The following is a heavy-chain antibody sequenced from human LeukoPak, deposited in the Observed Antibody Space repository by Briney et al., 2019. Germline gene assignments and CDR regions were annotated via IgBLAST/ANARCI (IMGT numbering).Heavy chain of an antibody. CDR2: ISVSGGST. V-gene: IGHV3-23*01. D-gene: IGHD3-22*01. CDR1: GFTFSNFA. Sequence: PGGSLRLTCAASGFTFSNFAMTWVRQAPGKGLEWVSTISVSGGSTYYADSVKGRFTISRDNSKNTLYLQMNSLRAEDTAVYYCAKDGDYYDSSGYFPSEPFDYWGQGTLVTVSS. CDR3: AKDGDYYDSSGYFPSEPFDY. J-gene: IGHJ4*02.